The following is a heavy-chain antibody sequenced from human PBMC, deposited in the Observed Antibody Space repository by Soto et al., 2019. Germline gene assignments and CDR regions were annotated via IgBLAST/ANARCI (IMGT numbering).Heavy chain of an antibody. CDR2: ISGIGGST. Sequence: GSLRLSCAASGFTFTDYALSWVRQAPGKGLEWVATISGIGGSTYLADSVKGRLSISRDNSKNTVSLLMNSLRAEDTAVYFCARGSPGYISSWYYFDYWGRGTLVTVSS. D-gene: IGHD6-13*01. CDR1: GFTFTDYA. J-gene: IGHJ4*02. CDR3: ARGSPGYISSWYYFDY. V-gene: IGHV3-23*01.